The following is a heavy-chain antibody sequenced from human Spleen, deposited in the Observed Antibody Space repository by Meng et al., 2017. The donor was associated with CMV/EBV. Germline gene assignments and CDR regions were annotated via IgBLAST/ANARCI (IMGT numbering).Heavy chain of an antibody. D-gene: IGHD1-26*01. V-gene: IGHV3-30*02. CDR1: GFIFSSHG. CDR3: AKDRSGSGRGLDY. Sequence: GGSLRLSCAASGFIFSSHGMHWVRQAPGKGLEWVAFTRYDGSNTRYGDSVKGRFTISRDNSKNRVFLQMNSLRPEDTSVYYCAKDRSGSGRGLDYWGQGTLVTVSS. J-gene: IGHJ4*02. CDR2: TRYDGSNT.